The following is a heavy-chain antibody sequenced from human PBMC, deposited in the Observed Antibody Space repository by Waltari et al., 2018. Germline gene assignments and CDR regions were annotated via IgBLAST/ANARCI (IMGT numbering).Heavy chain of an antibody. D-gene: IGHD6-19*01. V-gene: IGHV1-2*02. CDR3: ARDSGWYSWFDP. J-gene: IGHJ5*02. CDR2: VNTNSGGT. Sequence: QVQLVQSGAEVKKPGASVKVSCKASGYTFTGYYMHWVRQAPGQGLEWMGCVNTNSGGTNYAQKCQGRVTMTRDTSISTAYMELSRLRSDDTAVYYCARDSGWYSWFDPWGQGTLVTVSS. CDR1: GYTFTGYY.